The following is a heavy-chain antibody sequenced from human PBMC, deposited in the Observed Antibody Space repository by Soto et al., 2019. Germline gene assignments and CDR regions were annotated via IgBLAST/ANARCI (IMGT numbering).Heavy chain of an antibody. J-gene: IGHJ3*02. CDR1: GFTFDDYA. CDR2: ISWNSGSI. V-gene: IGHV3-9*01. CDR3: AKSRSGYCSGGSCYRDAFDI. Sequence: PGGSLRLSCAASGFTFDDYAMHWVRQAPGKGLEWVSGISWNSGSIGYADSVKGRFTISRDNAKNSLYLQMNSLRAEDTALYYCAKSRSGYCSGGSCYRDAFDIWGQGTMVTVSS. D-gene: IGHD2-15*01.